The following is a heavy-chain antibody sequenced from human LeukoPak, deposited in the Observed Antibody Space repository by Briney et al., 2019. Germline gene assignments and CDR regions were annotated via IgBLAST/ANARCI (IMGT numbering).Heavy chain of an antibody. CDR2: ISAYNGNT. Sequence: ASVKVSCKASGYTFTSYGISWVRQAPGQGVEWMGWISAYNGNTNYAQKLQGRVTMTTDTSTSTAYMELRSLRSDDTAVYYCARVYNWNDIDYYYYYMDVWGKGTTVTISS. CDR3: ARVYNWNDIDYYYYYMDV. CDR1: GYTFTSYG. J-gene: IGHJ6*03. D-gene: IGHD1-1*01. V-gene: IGHV1-18*01.